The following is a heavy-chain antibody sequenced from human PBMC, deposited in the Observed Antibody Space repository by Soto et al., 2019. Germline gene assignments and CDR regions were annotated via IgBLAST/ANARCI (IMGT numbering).Heavy chain of an antibody. J-gene: IGHJ6*02. Sequence: QVQLVQSGAEVKKPGASVKVSCKASGYTFTGYYMHWVRQAPGQGLEWMGWINPNSGGTNYAQKFQGWVTMTRDTSISTAYMELSRLRSDDTAVYYCARVSMITFGGPLPNYYYYGMDVWGQGTTVTVSS. CDR2: INPNSGGT. D-gene: IGHD3-16*01. CDR1: GYTFTGYY. CDR3: ARVSMITFGGPLPNYYYYGMDV. V-gene: IGHV1-2*04.